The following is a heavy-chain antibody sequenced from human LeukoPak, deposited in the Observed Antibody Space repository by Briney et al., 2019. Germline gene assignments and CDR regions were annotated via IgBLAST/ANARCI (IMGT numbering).Heavy chain of an antibody. CDR1: GGSFSGYY. CDR3: ARGTAQLDY. Sequence: SDTPSLTCAVYGGSFSGYYWSWIRQPPGKGLEWIGEINHSGSTNYNPSLKSRVTISVDTSKNQFSLKLSSVTAADTAVYYCARGTAQLDYWGQGTLVTVSS. CDR2: INHSGST. V-gene: IGHV4-34*01. J-gene: IGHJ4*02.